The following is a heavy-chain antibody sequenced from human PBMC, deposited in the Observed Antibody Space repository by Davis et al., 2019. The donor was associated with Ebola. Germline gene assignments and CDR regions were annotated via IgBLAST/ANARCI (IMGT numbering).Heavy chain of an antibody. CDR3: ARMVVYYYDSSGYSRHYYFDY. V-gene: IGHV4-59*08. J-gene: IGHJ4*02. CDR1: GGSISSYY. Sequence: SETLSLTCTVSGGSISSYYWSWIRQPPGKGLEWIGYIYYSGSTNYNPSLKSRVTISVDTSKNQFSLKLSSVTAADTAVYYCARMVVYYYDSSGYSRHYYFDYWGQGTLVTVSS. CDR2: IYYSGST. D-gene: IGHD3-22*01.